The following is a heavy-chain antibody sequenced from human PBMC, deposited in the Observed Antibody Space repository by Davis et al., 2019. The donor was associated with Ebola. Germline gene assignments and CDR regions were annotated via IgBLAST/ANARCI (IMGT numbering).Heavy chain of an antibody. CDR1: GFTFSTYS. CDR3: ARDPSGGSGWSVGYYGMDV. D-gene: IGHD6-19*01. CDR2: ISSDSDYI. Sequence: GESLKISCAASGFTFSTYSMSWVRQAPGKGLEWVSSISSDSDYIYYADSAKGRFIISRDNYENTLYLQMNSLRVEDTAVYFCARDPSGGSGWSVGYYGMDVWGKGTTVTVSS. J-gene: IGHJ6*04. V-gene: IGHV3-21*03.